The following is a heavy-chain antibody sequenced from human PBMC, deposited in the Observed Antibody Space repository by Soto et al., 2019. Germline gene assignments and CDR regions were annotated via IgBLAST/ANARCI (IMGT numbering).Heavy chain of an antibody. Sequence: QVQLVQSGAEVKKPGASVKVSCKASGYTFTSYGISWVRQAPGQGLEWMGWISAYNGNTNYAQKLQGRVTMTTDTPTSTAYMELRSLRSDDTAVYYCARDEVGYSYAPGAFDIWGQGTMVTVSS. J-gene: IGHJ3*02. CDR1: GYTFTSYG. D-gene: IGHD5-18*01. CDR2: ISAYNGNT. CDR3: ARDEVGYSYAPGAFDI. V-gene: IGHV1-18*01.